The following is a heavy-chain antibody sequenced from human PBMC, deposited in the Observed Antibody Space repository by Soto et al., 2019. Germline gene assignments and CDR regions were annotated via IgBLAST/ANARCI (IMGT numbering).Heavy chain of an antibody. CDR1: GYTFTAYH. D-gene: IGHD3-10*02. CDR3: ARNMDYYYGRGSGNGHGV. V-gene: IGHV1-2*02. J-gene: IGHJ6*02. Sequence: QVRLVQSGAEVKEPGVSVRVSCEASGYTFTAYHIHWVRQAPGQGLEWMGWINPKFGDTGYAQDFQGRVSMTSDMSISTVYMELSRLTSDDTAIYYCARNMDYYYGRGSGNGHGVWGQGTTVTVFS. CDR2: INPKFGDT.